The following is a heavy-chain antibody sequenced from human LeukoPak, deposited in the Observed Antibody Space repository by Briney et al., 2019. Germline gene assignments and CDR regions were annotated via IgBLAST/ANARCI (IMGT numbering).Heavy chain of an antibody. CDR3: ARVLSVGNDYYYYGMDV. D-gene: IGHD2-2*01. CDR1: GYTFTSYG. V-gene: IGHV1-3*01. J-gene: IGHJ6*02. CDR2: INAGNGNT. Sequence: ASVKVSCKASGYTFTSYGISWVRQAPGQRLEWMGWINAGNGNTKYSQKFQGRVTITRDTSASTAYMELSSLRSEDAAVYYCARVLSVGNDYYYYGMDVWGQGTTVTVSS.